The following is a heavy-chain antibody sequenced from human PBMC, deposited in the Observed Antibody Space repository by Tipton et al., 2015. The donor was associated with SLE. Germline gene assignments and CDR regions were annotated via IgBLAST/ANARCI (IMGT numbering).Heavy chain of an antibody. V-gene: IGHV4-61*09. CDR2: IYTSGST. D-gene: IGHD3-10*01. Sequence: TLSLTCTVSGGSISSGSYYWSWIRQPAGKGLEWIGYIYTSGSTNYNPSLKSRVTISVDTSKNQFSLKLSSVTAADTAVYYCARQYYGSGSYYYYFDYWGRGTLVTVSS. CDR3: ARQYYGSGSYYYYFDY. CDR1: GGSISSGSYY. J-gene: IGHJ4*02.